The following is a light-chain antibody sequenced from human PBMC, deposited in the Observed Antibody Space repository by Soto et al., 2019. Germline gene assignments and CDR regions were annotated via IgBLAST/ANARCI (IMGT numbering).Light chain of an antibody. CDR3: QQRSDWPPT. Sequence: EVVLTQSPGTLSLSPGCPSTLSCRATQSLRNYLAWYQQKLGQAPRLLIYDASKRATGIPARFSGSGSGTDFTLTISSLEPEDFAVYFCQQRSDWPPTFGQGTRLEI. J-gene: IGKJ5*01. CDR1: QSLRNY. V-gene: IGKV3-11*01. CDR2: DAS.